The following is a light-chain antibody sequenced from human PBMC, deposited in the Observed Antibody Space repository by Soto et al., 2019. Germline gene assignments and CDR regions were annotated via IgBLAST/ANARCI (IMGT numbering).Light chain of an antibody. V-gene: IGKV3-15*01. CDR2: GAS. J-gene: IGKJ5*01. Sequence: EVVMTQSPATLSVSPGERVTLSCRASQSVRSNLAWYQQKPGQSPRLLIYGASTRATGIPVRFSGSGSGTDFTLTISSLEPEDFAVYYCQQRGDWPPITFGQGTRLEI. CDR3: QQRGDWPPIT. CDR1: QSVRSN.